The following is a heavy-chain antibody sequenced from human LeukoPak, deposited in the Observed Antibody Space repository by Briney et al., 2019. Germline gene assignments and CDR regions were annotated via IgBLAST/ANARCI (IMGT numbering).Heavy chain of an antibody. CDR1: GFTFASYA. CDR3: AKDRSGYGSSYDFDY. D-gene: IGHD6-13*01. J-gene: IGHJ4*02. V-gene: IGHV3-23*01. CDR2: INGGASTT. Sequence: GGSLRLSCAASGFTFASYAMTWVRQAPGKGLDYVSTINGGASTTYYADSVKGRFTISRDNSKNTLYLQMNSLRAEDTAVYYCAKDRSGYGSSYDFDYWGQGTLVTVSS.